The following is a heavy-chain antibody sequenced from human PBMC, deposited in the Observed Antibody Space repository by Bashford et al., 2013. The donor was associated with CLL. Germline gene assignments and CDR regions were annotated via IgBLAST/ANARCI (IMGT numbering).Heavy chain of an antibody. CDR2: IIPIFGTA. CDR1: GGTFSSYA. CDR3: ARVIPDDIVVVPAAIYYYGYGR. D-gene: IGHD2-2*01. V-gene: IGHV1-69*13. Sequence: SVKGSPARASGGTFSSYAISWVRQAPGQGLEWMGGIIPIFGTANYAQKFQGRVTITADESTSTAYMELSSLRSEDTAVYYCARVIPDDIVVVPAAIYYYGYGRRGAEGTTVTVSS. J-gene: IGHJ6*01.